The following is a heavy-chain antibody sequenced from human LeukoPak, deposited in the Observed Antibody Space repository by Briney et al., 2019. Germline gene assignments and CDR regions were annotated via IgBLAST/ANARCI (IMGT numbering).Heavy chain of an antibody. Sequence: SQTLSLTFAISGDSVSTNTAAWNWIRQSPSRGLEWLGRTYYRSQSYTDYAVSVKSRITINPDTSRNQFSLQLNSVTPEDTAVYFCARDGWPAFDYWGQGTLVTVSS. CDR1: GDSVSTNTAA. CDR2: TYYRSQSYT. D-gene: IGHD2-15*01. CDR3: ARDGWPAFDY. V-gene: IGHV6-1*01. J-gene: IGHJ4*02.